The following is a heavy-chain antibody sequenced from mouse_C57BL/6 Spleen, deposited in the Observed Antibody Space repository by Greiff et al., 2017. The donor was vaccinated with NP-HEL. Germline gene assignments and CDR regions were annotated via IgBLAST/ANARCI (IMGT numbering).Heavy chain of an antibody. CDR2: ISDGGSYT. Sequence: EVKLMESGGGLVKPGGSLKLSCAASGFTFSSYAMSWVRQTPEKRLEWVATISDGGSYTYYPDNVKGRFTISRDNAKNNLYLQMSHLKSEDTAMYYCAREGFITPVVDYWGQGTTLTVSS. CDR3: AREGFITPVVDY. D-gene: IGHD1-1*01. V-gene: IGHV5-4*01. CDR1: GFTFSSYA. J-gene: IGHJ2*01.